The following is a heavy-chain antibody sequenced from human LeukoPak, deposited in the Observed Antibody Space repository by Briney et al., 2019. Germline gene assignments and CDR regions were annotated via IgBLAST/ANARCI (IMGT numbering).Heavy chain of an antibody. J-gene: IGHJ3*02. CDR2: INPSGGST. V-gene: IGHV1-46*01. D-gene: IGHD3-16*02. Sequence: ASVKVSCKASGYTFTSYYMHWVRQAPGQGLEWMGIINPSGGSTSYAQKFQGRVTMTRDTSTSTVYMELSSLRSEDTAVYYCARKGLGDYVWGSYRSPDAFDIWGQGTMVTVSS. CDR1: GYTFTSYY. CDR3: ARKGLGDYVWGSYRSPDAFDI.